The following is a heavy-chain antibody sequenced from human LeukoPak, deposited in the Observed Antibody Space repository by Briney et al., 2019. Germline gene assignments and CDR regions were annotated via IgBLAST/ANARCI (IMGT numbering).Heavy chain of an antibody. J-gene: IGHJ4*02. CDR2: IIPILGIA. CDR1: GGTFSSYA. CDR3: ARVVDTAMVDY. V-gene: IGHV1-69*04. Sequence: ATVKVSCKASGGTFSSYAISWVRQAPGQGLEWMGRIIPILGIANYAQKFQGRVTITADKSTSTAYMELSSLRSEDTAVYYCARVVDTAMVDYWGQGTLVTVSS. D-gene: IGHD5-18*01.